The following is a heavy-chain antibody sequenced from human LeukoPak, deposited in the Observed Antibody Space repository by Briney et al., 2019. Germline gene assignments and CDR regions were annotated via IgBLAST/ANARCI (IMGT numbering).Heavy chain of an antibody. D-gene: IGHD1-26*01. CDR3: ARVRVGSGTSHAADAFDI. V-gene: IGHV3-74*01. CDR2: IYNDGSRT. J-gene: IGHJ3*02. CDR1: GFTFSSYW. Sequence: GGSLRLSCAASGFTFSSYWMHWVRQAPGKGLVWVSRIYNDGSRTSYADSVKGRFTISRDNAKSTLYLQMNSLRVEDTAVYYCARVRVGSGTSHAADAFDIWAKGQWSPSLQ.